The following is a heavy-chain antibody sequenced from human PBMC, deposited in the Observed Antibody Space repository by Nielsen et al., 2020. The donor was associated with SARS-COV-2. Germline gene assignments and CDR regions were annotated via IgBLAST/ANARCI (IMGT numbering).Heavy chain of an antibody. V-gene: IGHV4-34*01. CDR2: INHSGST. CDR3: ARGGSYDFWSQNNDPHDAFDI. J-gene: IGHJ3*02. D-gene: IGHD3-3*01. Sequence: WIRQPPGKGLEWIGKINHSGSTNYNPSLKSRVTISVDTSKNQFSLKLSSVTAADTAVYYCARGGSYDFWSQNNDPHDAFDIWGQGTMVTVSS.